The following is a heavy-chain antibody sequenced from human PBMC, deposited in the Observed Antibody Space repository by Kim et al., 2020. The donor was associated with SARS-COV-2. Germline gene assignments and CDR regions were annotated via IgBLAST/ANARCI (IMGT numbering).Heavy chain of an antibody. V-gene: IGHV4-30-2*01. J-gene: IGHJ6*02. CDR3: ARCPADSITGYGMDV. D-gene: IGHD3-22*01. Sequence: SETLSLTCAVSGGSISSGGYSWSWIRQPPGKGLEWIGYIYHSGSTYYNPSLKSRVTISVDRSKNQFSLKLSSVTAADTAVYYCARCPADSITGYGMDVWGQGTTVTVSS. CDR1: GGSISSGGYS. CDR2: IYHSGST.